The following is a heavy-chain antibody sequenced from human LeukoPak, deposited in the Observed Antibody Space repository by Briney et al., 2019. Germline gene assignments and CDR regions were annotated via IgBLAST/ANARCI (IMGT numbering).Heavy chain of an antibody. J-gene: IGHJ5*02. CDR1: GYTFTSYY. CDR2: INPNSGGT. CDR3: VRAVQVPYNWFDP. D-gene: IGHD1-1*01. V-gene: IGHV1-2*06. Sequence: ASVKVSCKASGYTFTSYYMHWVRQAPGQGLEWMGRINPNSGGTNYAQKFQGRVTMTRDTSISTAYMELSRLRSDDTAVYYCVRAVQVPYNWFDPWGQGTLVTVSS.